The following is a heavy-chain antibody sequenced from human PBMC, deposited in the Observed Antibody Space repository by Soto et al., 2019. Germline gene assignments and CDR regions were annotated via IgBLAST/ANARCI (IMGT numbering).Heavy chain of an antibody. CDR2: INHSGST. Sequence: SDTLSLTFAVYGGSFNGYYWSWIRQPPGKGLEWIGEINHSGSTNYNPSLKSRVTISVDTSKNQFSLKLSSVTAADTAVYYCARKTGYDFWSGYYPPYYYYGMDVWGQGTTVTVS. J-gene: IGHJ6*02. V-gene: IGHV4-34*01. CDR3: ARKTGYDFWSGYYPPYYYYGMDV. D-gene: IGHD3-3*01. CDR1: GGSFNGYY.